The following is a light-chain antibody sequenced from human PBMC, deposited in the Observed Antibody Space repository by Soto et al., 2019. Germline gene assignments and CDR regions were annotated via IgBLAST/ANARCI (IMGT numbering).Light chain of an antibody. J-gene: IGKJ3*01. Sequence: IVLTQSPGTLSLSPGDRATLSCRASRAITSSFLAWYQQKPCQAPRLLIYGASSRATGIPDRFSGSGSGTDFTLIISRLEPEDFAVYYCQQYGGSPLLTFGPGTKVDIK. CDR2: GAS. CDR3: QQYGGSPLLT. V-gene: IGKV3-20*01. CDR1: RAITSSF.